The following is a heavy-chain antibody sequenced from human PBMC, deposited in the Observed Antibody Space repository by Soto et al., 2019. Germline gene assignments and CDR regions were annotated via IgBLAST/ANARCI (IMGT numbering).Heavy chain of an antibody. CDR1: GYTFTSYG. CDR2: SSAYNGNT. D-gene: IGHD1-26*01. CDR3: ERYQRARYYYYGMDV. J-gene: IGHJ6*02. V-gene: IGHV1-18*04. Sequence: QVQLVQSGAAVKKPGASVKVSCKASGYTFTSYGISWVRQAPGQGLEWMGWSSAYNGNTNYARKLQGRVTMTTDTSTSPAYMDVASLGFYYSAVYYCERYQRARYYYYGMDVWGQGTLVTVSS.